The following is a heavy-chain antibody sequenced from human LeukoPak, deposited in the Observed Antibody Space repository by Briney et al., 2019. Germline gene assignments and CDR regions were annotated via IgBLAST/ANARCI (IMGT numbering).Heavy chain of an antibody. CDR3: ARNEGWVPAANY. J-gene: IGHJ4*02. V-gene: IGHV4-39*01. Sequence: SETLSLTCTVSGGSISSSSYYWGWIRQPPGKGLEWIGSIYYSGSTYYNPSLKSRVTISVDTSKNQFSLKLSSVTAADTGVYYCARNEGWVPAANYWGQGTLVTVSS. CDR2: IYYSGST. CDR1: GGSISSSSYY. D-gene: IGHD2-2*01.